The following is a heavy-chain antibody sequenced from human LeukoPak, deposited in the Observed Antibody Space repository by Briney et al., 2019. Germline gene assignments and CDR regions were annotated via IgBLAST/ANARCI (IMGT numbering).Heavy chain of an antibody. CDR1: GFTFSSYA. Sequence: SGGSLRLSCAASGFTFSSYAMSWVRQAPGKGLEWVSAISGSGGSTYYADSVRGRFTISRDNSKNTMYLQMNSLRVEDTAVYYCAKDLGYSNSYWGQGTLVTVSS. V-gene: IGHV3-23*01. CDR3: AKDLGYSNSY. CDR2: ISGSGGST. D-gene: IGHD6-13*01. J-gene: IGHJ4*02.